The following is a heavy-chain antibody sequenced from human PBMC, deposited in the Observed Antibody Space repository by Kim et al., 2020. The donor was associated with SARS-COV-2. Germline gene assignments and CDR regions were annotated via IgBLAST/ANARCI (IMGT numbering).Heavy chain of an antibody. J-gene: IGHJ4*02. CDR3: ARKPVGGGNFDY. Sequence: YHPPLKSRVTISVDTSKNQFSLKLSSVTAADTAVYYCARKPVGGGNFDYWGQGTLVTVSS. V-gene: IGHV4-31*02. D-gene: IGHD2-15*01.